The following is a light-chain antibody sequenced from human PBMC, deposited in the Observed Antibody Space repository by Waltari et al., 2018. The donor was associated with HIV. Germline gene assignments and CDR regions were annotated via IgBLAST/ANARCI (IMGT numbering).Light chain of an antibody. J-gene: IGKJ2*01. CDR3: QQYGSSPLT. CDR2: GAS. V-gene: IGKV3-20*01. Sequence: EIVLTQSPGTLSLSPGERATLSCRASQSVSSSYLACYQQKPGQAPRLLIYGASNRATGIPDRFSGSGSGTDFTLTINRLEPEDFAVYYCQQYGSSPLTFGQGTKLEIK. CDR1: QSVSSSY.